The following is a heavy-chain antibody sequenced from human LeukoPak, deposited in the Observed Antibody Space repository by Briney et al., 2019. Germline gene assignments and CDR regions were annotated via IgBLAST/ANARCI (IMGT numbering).Heavy chain of an antibody. V-gene: IGHV1-46*01. Sequence: GASVKVSCKASGYTFTSYYMHWVRQAPGQGLEWMGIINPSGGSTSYAQKFQGRVTMTRDTSTSTVYMELSSLRSEDTAVYYCARVDYYGSGSYHNWFDPWGQGTLVTVSS. CDR3: ARVDYYGSGSYHNWFDP. CDR2: INPSGGST. J-gene: IGHJ5*02. D-gene: IGHD3-10*01. CDR1: GYTFTSYY.